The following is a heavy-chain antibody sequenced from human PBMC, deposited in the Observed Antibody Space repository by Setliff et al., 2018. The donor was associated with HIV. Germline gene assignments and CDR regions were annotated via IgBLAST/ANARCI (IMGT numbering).Heavy chain of an antibody. CDR1: GDSIITYY. D-gene: IGHD4-4*01. J-gene: IGHJ4*02. Sequence: PSETLSLTCTVSGDSIITYYWTWIRQPPGKGLGWIGYIHHSGSSDYTPSLRSRVTMSVDTSKNQFSLKLTSVTAADTAVYYCAREHDYSNYRRLDSWGQGILVTVSS. CDR3: AREHDYSNYRRLDS. CDR2: IHHSGSS. V-gene: IGHV4-4*08.